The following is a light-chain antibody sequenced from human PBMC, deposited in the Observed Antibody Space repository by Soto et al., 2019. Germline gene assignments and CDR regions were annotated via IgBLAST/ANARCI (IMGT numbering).Light chain of an antibody. Sequence: EIVLTQSPATLSLSPGERATLSCRASQSVSSYLAWYQQKPGQAPRLLIYDASNRATGIPARFSGSGSGTDFALTISSLEPEDFAIYYCQQFGDWPAFGLGTKVDIK. CDR3: QQFGDWPA. CDR1: QSVSSY. V-gene: IGKV3-11*01. J-gene: IGKJ1*01. CDR2: DAS.